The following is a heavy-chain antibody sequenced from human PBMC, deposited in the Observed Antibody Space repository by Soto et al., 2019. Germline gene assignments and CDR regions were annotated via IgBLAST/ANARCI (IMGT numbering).Heavy chain of an antibody. V-gene: IGHV2-5*02. D-gene: IGHD3-3*01. J-gene: IGHJ4*02. CDR1: GFSLTTSGVG. CDR2: IYWDDDK. Sequence: QITLKESGPTVVNPTETLTLTCTFSGFSLTTSGVGVGWVRQSPGKAPEWLALIYWDDDKRYSTSLNSRLINTKDTSKNQVVLTMANVDPADTATYYCAHRVLRTVFGLVTTTAIYFDFWGPGTPVVVSS. CDR3: AHRVLRTVFGLVTTTAIYFDF.